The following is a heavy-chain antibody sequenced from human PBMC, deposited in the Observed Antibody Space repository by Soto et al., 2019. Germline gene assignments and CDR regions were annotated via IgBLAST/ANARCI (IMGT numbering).Heavy chain of an antibody. CDR1: GGSVSGYY. CDR2: IFYRGTT. CDR3: TRHAIIPKLQYGMDV. Sequence: AETLSLTCTVSGGSVSGYYWSLIRQPPGKGLEWLGYIFYRGTTLYNPSVRSRVTISVDTSKSQFSLRLSSVTAADTAVYYCTRHAIIPKLQYGMDVWGQGTTVTVSS. J-gene: IGHJ6*02. D-gene: IGHD1-1*01. V-gene: IGHV4-59*02.